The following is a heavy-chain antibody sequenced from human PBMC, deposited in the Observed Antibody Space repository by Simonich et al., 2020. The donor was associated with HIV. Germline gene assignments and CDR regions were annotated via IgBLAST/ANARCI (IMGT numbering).Heavy chain of an antibody. CDR3: AKSNGNWFDP. Sequence: EVQLVQSGAEVKKPGESLQISCKGSGYSFTSYWIVWVRQLPGKGLEWMGVICPGDSYTKYSPSFQGQVTSSADKYISTAYLQWSSLKASDTAMYYCAKSNGNWFDPWGRGTLVTVSS. D-gene: IGHD7-27*01. J-gene: IGHJ5*02. CDR2: ICPGDSYT. V-gene: IGHV5-51*01. CDR1: GYSFTSYW.